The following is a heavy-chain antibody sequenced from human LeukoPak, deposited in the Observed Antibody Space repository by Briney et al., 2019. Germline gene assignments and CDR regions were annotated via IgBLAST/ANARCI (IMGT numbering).Heavy chain of an antibody. CDR2: IIPRGGAT. V-gene: IGHV1-46*01. CDR1: GYTFTGYY. J-gene: IGHJ4*02. Sequence: ASVKVSCMASGYTFTGYYMHWVRQAPGQGLEWMGRIIPRGGATIYAQNFQGRLTVTRDTSTSTVLMELTSLRSEDTAVYYCARDGSHWDFDSWGQGTLVTVSS. D-gene: IGHD7-27*01. CDR3: ARDGSHWDFDS.